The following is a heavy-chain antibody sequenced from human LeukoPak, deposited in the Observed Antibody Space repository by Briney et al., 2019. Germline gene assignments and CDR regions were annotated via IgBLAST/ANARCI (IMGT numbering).Heavy chain of an antibody. CDR1: GYTFTGYY. Sequence: ASVTVSCKASGYTFTGYYMHWVRQAPGQGLEWMGWINPNSGGINYAQKFQGRVTMTRDTSISTAYMELSRLRSDDTAVYYCASLDPVLRYFDWLSIWGQGTLVTVSS. CDR2: INPNSGGI. J-gene: IGHJ4*02. CDR3: ASLDPVLRYFDWLSI. D-gene: IGHD3-9*01. V-gene: IGHV1-2*02.